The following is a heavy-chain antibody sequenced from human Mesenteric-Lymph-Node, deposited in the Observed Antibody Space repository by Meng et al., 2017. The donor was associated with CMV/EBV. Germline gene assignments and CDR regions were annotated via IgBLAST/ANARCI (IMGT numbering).Heavy chain of an antibody. D-gene: IGHD4-11*01. Sequence: GGSLRLSCAASGFTLSTSALHWVRQAPGRGLEWVAIISYDGSNKYYADSVKGRFTISRDNAKNTLYLQMNSLRADDTAVYYCARRGLTTVNPVGYDYWGQGTLVTVSS. CDR3: ARRGLTTVNPVGYDY. CDR1: GFTLSTSA. J-gene: IGHJ4*02. V-gene: IGHV3-30*04. CDR2: ISYDGSNK.